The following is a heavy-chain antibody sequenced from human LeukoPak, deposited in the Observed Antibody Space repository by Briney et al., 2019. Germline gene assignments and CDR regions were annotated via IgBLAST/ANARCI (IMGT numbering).Heavy chain of an antibody. V-gene: IGHV3-30*03. CDR1: GFTFSSYG. J-gene: IGHJ4*02. D-gene: IGHD5-24*01. CDR3: ARVPGGWGDGYNSPQDY. Sequence: PGRSLRLSCAASGFTFSSYGMHWVRQAPGKGLEWVAVISFDGSNKYYADSVKGRFNISRDNSKNTLYLQMNSLRAEDTAVYYCARVPGGWGDGYNSPQDYWGQGTLVTVSS. CDR2: ISFDGSNK.